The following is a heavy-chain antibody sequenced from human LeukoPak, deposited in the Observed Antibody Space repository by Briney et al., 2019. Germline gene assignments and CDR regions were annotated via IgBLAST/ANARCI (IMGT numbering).Heavy chain of an antibody. D-gene: IGHD2-21*02. V-gene: IGHV3-23*01. CDR1: GFTFSTYA. J-gene: IGHJ4*02. CDR3: AKSDCGGDCHLLDY. Sequence: GGSLRLSCAASGFTFSTYAMSWVRQAPGKGLEWVSHFGGSGGTIYYADSVRGRFTISRDNSKNALYLQMNSLRAEDTAVYYCAKSDCGGDCHLLDYWGQGTLVTVSS. CDR2: FGGSGGTI.